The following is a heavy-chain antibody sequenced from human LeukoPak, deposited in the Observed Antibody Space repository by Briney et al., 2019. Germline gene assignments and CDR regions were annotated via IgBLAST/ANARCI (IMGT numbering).Heavy chain of an antibody. V-gene: IGHV4-59*01. CDR3: ARVTGLTTYDY. Sequence: PSETLSLTCAVYGGSFSGYYWSWIRQPPGKGLEWIGYIYYSGSTNYNPSLKSRVTISVDTSKNQFSLKLSSVTAADTAVYYCARVTGLTTYDYWGQGTLVTVSS. CDR1: GGSFSGYY. CDR2: IYYSGST. D-gene: IGHD4-11*01. J-gene: IGHJ4*02.